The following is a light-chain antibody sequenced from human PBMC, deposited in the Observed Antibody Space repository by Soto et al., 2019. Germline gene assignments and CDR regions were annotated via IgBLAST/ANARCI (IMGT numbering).Light chain of an antibody. CDR3: QQYGSSPPYT. Sequence: EIVLTQSPGTLSLSPGERATLSCRASQNVGRNYVAWYQQKPGQAPRLLIFAASGRVTGIPDRFSGSGCGTDFTLTITRLEPEEFALYFCQQYGSSPPYTFGQGTTLDIK. V-gene: IGKV3-20*01. CDR2: AAS. CDR1: QNVGRNY. J-gene: IGKJ2*01.